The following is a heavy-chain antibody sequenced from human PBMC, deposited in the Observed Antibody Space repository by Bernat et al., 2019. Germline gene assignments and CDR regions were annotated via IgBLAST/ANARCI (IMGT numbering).Heavy chain of an antibody. Sequence: QVQLVQSGAEVKKPGASVKVSCKASGYTFTKYAVHWVRQAPGQGLEWLGWINAGNGDTEYSQRFQDRDTITRDTSASTAYMELTSLRSEDTAVYYCARDPKVGYHDYWGQGTLVTVSS. D-gene: IGHD1-26*01. J-gene: IGHJ4*02. CDR3: ARDPKVGYHDY. V-gene: IGHV1-3*01. CDR1: GYTFTKYA. CDR2: INAGNGDT.